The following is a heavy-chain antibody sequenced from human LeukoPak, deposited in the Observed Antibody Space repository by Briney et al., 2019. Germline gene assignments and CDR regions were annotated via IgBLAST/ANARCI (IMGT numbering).Heavy chain of an antibody. J-gene: IGHJ4*02. Sequence: GGSLRLSCAASGFTFSSYDMHWVRQATGKGLEWVSAIGTAGDTYYPGSVKGRFTISRENAKNSLYLQMNSLRAGDTAVYYCARVADYSLGFDYWGQGTLVTVSS. CDR2: IGTAGDT. CDR1: GFTFSSYD. CDR3: ARVADYSLGFDY. D-gene: IGHD3-10*01. V-gene: IGHV3-13*01.